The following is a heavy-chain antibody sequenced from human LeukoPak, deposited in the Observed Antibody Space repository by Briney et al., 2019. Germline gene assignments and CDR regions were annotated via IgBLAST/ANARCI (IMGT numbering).Heavy chain of an antibody. D-gene: IGHD6-6*01. J-gene: IGHJ4*02. CDR1: GFTFSSYA. V-gene: IGHV3-23*01. CDR3: AKGSSSSRPYYFDY. CDR2: ITDTGGST. Sequence: QPGGSLRLSCAAAGFTFSSYAMSWVRQAPGQGLEWVSAITDTGGSTYSADSVKGRLTISRDNSRNTLYLQMNSLRAEDTAIYYCAKGSSSSRPYYFDYWGQGALVTVSS.